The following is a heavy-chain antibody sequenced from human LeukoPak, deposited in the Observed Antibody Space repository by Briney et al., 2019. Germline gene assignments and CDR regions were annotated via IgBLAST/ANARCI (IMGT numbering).Heavy chain of an antibody. CDR3: AKGGGNSGYFDY. CDR2: ISWNSGSI. CDR1: GFTFSSYA. J-gene: IGHJ4*02. Sequence: GGSLRLSCAASGFTFSSYAMSWVRQAPGKGLEWVSGISWNSGSIGYADSVKGRFTISRDNAKNSLYLQMNSLRAGDTALYYCAKGGGNSGYFDYWGQGTLVTVSS. D-gene: IGHD4-23*01. V-gene: IGHV3-9*01.